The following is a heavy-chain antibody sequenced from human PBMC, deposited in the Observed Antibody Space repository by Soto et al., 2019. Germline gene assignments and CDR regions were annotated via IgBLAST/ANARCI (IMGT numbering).Heavy chain of an antibody. Sequence: QVQLVQSGAEEKKPGASVKVSCKASGYTFTSYAMHWVRQAPGQRLEWMGWINAGNGNTKYSQKFQGRVTITRDTSANTAYMELSSLRSEDTAVYYCARVAYSGHGVFDYWGQGTLVTVSS. CDR2: INAGNGNT. V-gene: IGHV1-3*05. CDR1: GYTFTSYA. J-gene: IGHJ4*02. CDR3: ARVAYSGHGVFDY. D-gene: IGHD5-12*01.